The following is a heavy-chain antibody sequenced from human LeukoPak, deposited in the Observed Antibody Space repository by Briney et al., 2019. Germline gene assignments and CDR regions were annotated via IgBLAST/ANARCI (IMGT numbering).Heavy chain of an antibody. CDR2: IEQDGSEK. CDR1: GFTFTNYW. CDR3: ARVCSGTSCSDY. J-gene: IGHJ4*02. D-gene: IGHD2-15*01. Sequence: GGSLRLSCAASGFTFTNYWMTWVRQAPGKGLECVANIEQDGSEKYYLDSVKGRFTISRDNARNSLYLQMNSLRAEDTAVYFCARVCSGTSCSDYWGQGTLVTVSS. V-gene: IGHV3-7*01.